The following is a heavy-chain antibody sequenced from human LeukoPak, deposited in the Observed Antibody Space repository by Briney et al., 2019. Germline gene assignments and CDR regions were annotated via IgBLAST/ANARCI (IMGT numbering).Heavy chain of an antibody. CDR1: GFTFSSYA. CDR3: ARDGGIYSGSYYFDY. J-gene: IGHJ4*02. D-gene: IGHD1-26*01. V-gene: IGHV3-64*04. CDR2: ISSNGGTT. Sequence: GGSLRLSCSASGFTFSSYAMHWVRQAPGKGLEYVSTISSNGGTTYYADSVKGRFTISRDNGKNSLYLQMNSLTAEDKAVYYCARDGGIYSGSYYFDYWGQGTLVTVSS.